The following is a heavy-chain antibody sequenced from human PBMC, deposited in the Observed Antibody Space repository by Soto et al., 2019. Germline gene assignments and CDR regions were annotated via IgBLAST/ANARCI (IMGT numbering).Heavy chain of an antibody. D-gene: IGHD4-17*01. CDR2: IIPIFGTA. J-gene: IGHJ5*02. CDR3: ARAGDYQNPHNWFDP. V-gene: IGHV1-69*01. Sequence: QVQLVQSGAEVKKPGSSVKVSCKASGGPFSSYAISWVRQAPGQGLEWMGGIIPIFGTANYAQKFQGRVTITEDESTSTDYIELSSLRSEDTAVYYCARAGDYQNPHNWFDPWGQGTLVTVSS. CDR1: GGPFSSYA.